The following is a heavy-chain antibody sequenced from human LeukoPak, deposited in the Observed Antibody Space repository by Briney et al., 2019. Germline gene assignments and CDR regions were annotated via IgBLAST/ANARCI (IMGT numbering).Heavy chain of an antibody. CDR1: GGSISRSIYY. Sequence: SETLSLTCTVSGGSISRSIYYWGWIRQPPRKGLDWTGSINYSGSTYYNPSLKSRVTISVYTSKNQFSLKLSSVTAADTAVYSCARQDYYGSGWFDPWGQGTLVTVSS. CDR3: ARQDYYGSGWFDP. CDR2: INYSGST. V-gene: IGHV4-39*01. D-gene: IGHD3-10*01. J-gene: IGHJ5*02.